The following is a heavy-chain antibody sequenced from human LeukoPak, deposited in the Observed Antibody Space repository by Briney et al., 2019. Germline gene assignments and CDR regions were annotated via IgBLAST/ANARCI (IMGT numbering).Heavy chain of an antibody. CDR3: ARDRGAYCGGDCYSEVGNAFDI. V-gene: IGHV1-2*02. CDR2: INPNSGGT. J-gene: IGHJ3*02. Sequence: ASVKVSCKASGYTFTGYYMHWVRQAPGQGLEWMGWINPNSGGTNYAQKFQGRVTITADESTSTAYMELSSLRSEDTAVYYCARDRGAYCGGDCYSEVGNAFDIWGQGTMVTVSS. D-gene: IGHD2-21*02. CDR1: GYTFTGYY.